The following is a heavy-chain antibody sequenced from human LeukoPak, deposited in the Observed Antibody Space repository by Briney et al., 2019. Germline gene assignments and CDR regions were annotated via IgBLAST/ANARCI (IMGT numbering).Heavy chain of an antibody. CDR3: ARWRTAKTAFDY. J-gene: IGHJ4*02. CDR1: GGSISSNSYY. CDR2: IYFSGCP. V-gene: IGHV4-39*01. D-gene: IGHD2-21*02. Sequence: KPSETLSLTCTVSGGSISSNSYYWGWLRQPPGKGLEWIGSIYFSGCPYYDPSLKSRVTMSVDTSKNQFSLKVSSVTAADTAVYYCARWRTAKTAFDYWGQGTLVTVSS.